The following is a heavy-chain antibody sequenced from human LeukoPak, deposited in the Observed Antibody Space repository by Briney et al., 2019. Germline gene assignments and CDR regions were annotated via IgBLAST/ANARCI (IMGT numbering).Heavy chain of an antibody. CDR3: ARVLGSAYYYYMDV. CDR1: GYTFTSYG. V-gene: IGHV1-18*01. Sequence: GASVKVSCKASGYTFTSYGISWVRQAPGQGLEWMGWISAYNGNTNYAQKLQGRVTMTADTSTSTAYIELRSLRSDDTAVYYCARVLGSAYYYYMDVWGKGTTVTVSS. CDR2: ISAYNGNT. D-gene: IGHD6-25*01. J-gene: IGHJ6*03.